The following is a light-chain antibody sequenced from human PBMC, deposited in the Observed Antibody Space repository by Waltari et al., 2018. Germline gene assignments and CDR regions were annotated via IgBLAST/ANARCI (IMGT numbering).Light chain of an antibody. CDR3: SSYAGSSKGV. CDR2: AVS. CDR1: SSDVGNYKR. J-gene: IGLJ2*01. V-gene: IGLV2-23*02. Sequence: QSAPTQPASVSGSPGQSITISCTGTSSDVGNYKRVSWYQQHPGKAPKLMIYAVSTRPSGVSDRFSGAKSGDMASLTISGLQPEDEAEYFCSSYAGSSKGVFGGGTKVTVL.